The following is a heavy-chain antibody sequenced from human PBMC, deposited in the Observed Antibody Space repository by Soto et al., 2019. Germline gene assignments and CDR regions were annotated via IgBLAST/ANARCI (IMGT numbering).Heavy chain of an antibody. J-gene: IGHJ6*02. Sequence: SQTLSLTCAISGDSVSSKIAAWNWIRQSPSRGLEWLERTYYRSKWYNDYAVSVKSRITINPDTSKNQFSLQMNSVPPEDTAVYYCARDLGYSSSSASSYGMDVWGQGTMVTVSS. D-gene: IGHD6-6*01. CDR2: TYYRSKWYN. V-gene: IGHV6-1*01. CDR3: ARDLGYSSSSASSYGMDV. CDR1: GDSVSSKIAA.